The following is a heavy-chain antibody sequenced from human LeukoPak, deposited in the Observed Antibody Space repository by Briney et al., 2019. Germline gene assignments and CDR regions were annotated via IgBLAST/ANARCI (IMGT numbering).Heavy chain of an antibody. V-gene: IGHV3-48*02. J-gene: IGHJ4*02. CDR3: ARSVRGYERCEDY. Sequence: PGGSLRLSCAASGFTFSSYSMNWVRQAGGKGLEWVSYISSSSSNIYYADSVKGRFTISRDNAKNSLYLQMNSLRDEDTAVYYCARSVRGYERCEDYWGQGTLVTVSS. CDR1: GFTFSSYS. CDR2: ISSSSSNI. D-gene: IGHD5-12*01.